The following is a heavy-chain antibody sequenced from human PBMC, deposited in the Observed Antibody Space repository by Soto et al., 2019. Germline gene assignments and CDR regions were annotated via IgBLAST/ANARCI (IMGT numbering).Heavy chain of an antibody. CDR2: TYYRSKWYN. V-gene: IGHV6-1*01. CDR3: ARVVRSSGWYYYYYGMDV. Sequence: PSQTLSLTCAISGDSVSSNSAAWNWIRQSPSKGLKWLGRTYYRSKWYNDYAVSVKSRITINPDTSKNQFSLQLNSVTPEDTAVYYCARVVRSSGWYYYYYGMDVWGQGTTVTAP. D-gene: IGHD6-19*01. CDR1: GDSVSSNSAA. J-gene: IGHJ6*02.